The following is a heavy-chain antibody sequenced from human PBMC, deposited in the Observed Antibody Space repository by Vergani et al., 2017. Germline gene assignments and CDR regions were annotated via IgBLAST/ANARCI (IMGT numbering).Heavy chain of an antibody. Sequence: EVQLLESGGGLVQPGGSLRLSCAASGFTFSSYAMSWVRQAPGKGLEWVSAISGSGGSTYYADSVKGRFTISRDNSKNTLYLQMNSLRAEDTALYYCAKPRGYCSGGSCYGARRWAALDAFDIWGQGTMVTVSS. J-gene: IGHJ3*02. CDR1: GFTFSSYA. CDR2: ISGSGGST. V-gene: IGHV3-23*01. D-gene: IGHD2-15*01. CDR3: AKPRGYCSGGSCYGARRWAALDAFDI.